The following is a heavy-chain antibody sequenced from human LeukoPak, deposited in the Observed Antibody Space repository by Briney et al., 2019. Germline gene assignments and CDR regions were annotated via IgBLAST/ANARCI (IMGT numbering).Heavy chain of an antibody. J-gene: IGHJ5*02. CDR3: ARGRSREGATTRTYNWFDP. CDR2: IYTSGST. V-gene: IGHV4-4*08. Sequence: SETLSLTCTVSGGSISSYYWSWIRQPPGKGLEWIGYIYTSGSTNYNPSLKSRVTMSVDTSKNQFSLKLSSVTAADTAVYYCARGRSREGATTRTYNWFDPWGQGTLVTVSS. CDR1: GGSISSYY. D-gene: IGHD1-26*01.